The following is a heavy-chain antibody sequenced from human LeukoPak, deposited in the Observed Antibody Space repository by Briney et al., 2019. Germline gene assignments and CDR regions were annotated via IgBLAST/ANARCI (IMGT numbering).Heavy chain of an antibody. D-gene: IGHD2-21*01. Sequence: PSETLSLTCTVSGGSISSYHWSWIRQPPGKGLEWIGYIYYSGSTNYNPSLKSRVTISVDTSKNQFSLKLSSVTAADTAVYYCARGGVWSEDWGQGTRVTVSS. CDR1: GGSISSYH. CDR3: ARGGVWSED. J-gene: IGHJ4*02. V-gene: IGHV4-59*01. CDR2: IYYSGST.